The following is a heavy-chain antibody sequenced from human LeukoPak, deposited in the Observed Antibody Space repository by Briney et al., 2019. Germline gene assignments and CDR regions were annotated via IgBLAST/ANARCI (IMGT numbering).Heavy chain of an antibody. V-gene: IGHV3-23*01. CDR1: GFTFSSYA. CDR2: ISGSGGST. Sequence: PGGSLRLSCAASGFTFSSYAMSWVRQAPGKGLEWASAISGSGGSTYYADSVKGRFTISRDNSKNTLYLEVISLTAEDTAVYYCAKDDAWLRFGEWSQGTLVTVSS. D-gene: IGHD3-10*01. J-gene: IGHJ4*02. CDR3: AKDDAWLRFGE.